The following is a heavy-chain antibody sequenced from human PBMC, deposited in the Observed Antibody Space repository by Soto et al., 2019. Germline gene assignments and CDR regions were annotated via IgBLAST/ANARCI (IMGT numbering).Heavy chain of an antibody. V-gene: IGHV1-2*02. CDR3: ARVTHYDDSTGGY. D-gene: IGHD3-22*01. J-gene: IGHJ4*02. Sequence: QVQLVQSGAEVKKPGASVKVSCKASGYTFTYFYMHWLRQAPGQGLVWVGWINADSGDTNYAQKYQGRVTMTRESSISTAYMQLSRLRSDDTALYYCARVTHYDDSTGGYWGQGTLVTVSS. CDR2: INADSGDT. CDR1: GYTFTYFY.